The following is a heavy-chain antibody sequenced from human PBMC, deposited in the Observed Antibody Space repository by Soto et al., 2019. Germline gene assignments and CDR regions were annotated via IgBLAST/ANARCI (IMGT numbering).Heavy chain of an antibody. V-gene: IGHV4-39*01. CDR3: ASHRARTTACDFEH. D-gene: IGHD1-26*01. J-gene: IGHJ4*02. CDR2: LAYTAPT. Sequence: QLQLRESGPGLERPSETLSHSCSVSGDSIDSHGAHWSWIRQSPGKGLEWIGTLAYTAPTYYPPPLGSRFTVSVDKSRTQFSSQLTSVTAADTAVYYCASHRARTTACDFEHWGQGTLVTGSS. CDR1: GDSIDSHGAH.